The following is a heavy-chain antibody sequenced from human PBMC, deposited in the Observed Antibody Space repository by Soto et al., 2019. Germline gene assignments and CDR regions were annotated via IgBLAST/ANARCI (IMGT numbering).Heavy chain of an antibody. D-gene: IGHD3-10*02. J-gene: IGHJ3*01. CDR3: SREPAHHVKGASDL. CDR2: IKEDGSVK. Sequence: PGGSLRLSCAASGFSFSTYWMSWVRQAPGKRPEWVANIKEDGSVKKYVDSVKGRFTISRDNPKNSLLLQMNSLRAEDTAVYYCSREPAHHVKGASDLWGQGTMVTASS. CDR1: GFSFSTYW. V-gene: IGHV3-7*01.